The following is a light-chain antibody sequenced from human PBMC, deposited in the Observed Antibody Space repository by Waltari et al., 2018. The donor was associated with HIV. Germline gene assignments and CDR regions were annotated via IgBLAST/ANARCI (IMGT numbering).Light chain of an antibody. CDR3: SSFAGTHKL. V-gene: IGLV2-8*01. CDR2: EVT. Sequence: QSALTQSPSASGSPGQSVNISCTGANGDISDYNYVSWYQQHSDRPPKLIIFEVTKPPSGVPDRVSGSKSGNTASLFVSGLQPEEEATYCCSSFAGTHKLFGGGTKLTVL. CDR1: NGDISDYNY. J-gene: IGLJ2*01.